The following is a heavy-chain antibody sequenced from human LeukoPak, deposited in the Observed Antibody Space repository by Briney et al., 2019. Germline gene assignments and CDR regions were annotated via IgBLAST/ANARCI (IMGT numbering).Heavy chain of an antibody. J-gene: IGHJ4*02. V-gene: IGHV3-23*01. D-gene: IGHD2-2*02. CDR2: ISGSGGST. CDR1: GFTFSSYA. Sequence: PGGSPRLSCAASGFTFSSYAMSWVRQAPGKGLEWVSAISGSGGSTYYADSVKGRFTISRDNSKNTLYLQMNSLRAEDTAVYYCARPHCSSTSCYKGSYFDYWGQGTLVTVSS. CDR3: ARPHCSSTSCYKGSYFDY.